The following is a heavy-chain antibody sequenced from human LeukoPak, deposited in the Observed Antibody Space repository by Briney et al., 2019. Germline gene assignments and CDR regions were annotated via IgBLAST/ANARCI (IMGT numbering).Heavy chain of an antibody. J-gene: IGHJ6*02. Sequence: GRSLRLSCAASGFTFSDYYMSWIRQPPGKGLEWVSYISSSGSTIYYADSVKGRFTISRDNAKNSLYLQMNSLRAEDTAVYYCASGYHDYGDYGPYYYGMDVWGQGTTVTVSS. D-gene: IGHD4-17*01. CDR3: ASGYHDYGDYGPYYYGMDV. V-gene: IGHV3-11*01. CDR1: GFTFSDYY. CDR2: ISSSGSTI.